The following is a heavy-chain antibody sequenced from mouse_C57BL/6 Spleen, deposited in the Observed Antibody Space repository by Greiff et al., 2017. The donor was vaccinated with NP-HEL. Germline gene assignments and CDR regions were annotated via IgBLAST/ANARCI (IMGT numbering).Heavy chain of an antibody. V-gene: IGHV1-53*01. CDR3: ARSFLTTVVPSYFDY. CDR2: INPSNGGT. CDR1: GYTFTSYW. Sequence: VQLQQSGTELVKPGASVKLSCKASGYTFTSYWMHWVKQRPGQGLEWIGNINPSNGGTNYNEKFKSKATLTVDKSSSTAYMQLSSLTSEDSAVYYCARSFLTTVVPSYFDYWGQGTTLTVSS. J-gene: IGHJ2*01. D-gene: IGHD1-1*01.